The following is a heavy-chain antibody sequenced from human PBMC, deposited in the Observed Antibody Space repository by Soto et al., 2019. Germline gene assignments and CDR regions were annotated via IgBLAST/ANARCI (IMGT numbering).Heavy chain of an antibody. CDR1: GGSISSYY. J-gene: IGHJ5*02. D-gene: IGHD6-19*01. V-gene: IGHV4-59*01. Sequence: SLTCTVSGGSISSYYWSWIRQPPGKGLEWIGYIYYSGSTNYNPSLKSRVTISVDTSKNQFPLKLSSVTAADTAVYYCAREGSSGWFNWFDPWGQGTLVTVSS. CDR2: IYYSGST. CDR3: AREGSSGWFNWFDP.